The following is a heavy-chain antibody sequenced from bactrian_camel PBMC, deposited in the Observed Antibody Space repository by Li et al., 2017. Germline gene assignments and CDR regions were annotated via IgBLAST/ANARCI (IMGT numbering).Heavy chain of an antibody. Sequence: VQLVESGGGSVQAGGSLRLSCAPSGYSYRGCMGWFRQAPGKEREGVVAMYQGGAETYYADSVKGRFTISQDNAKNTLYLQMNSLKPEDTGMYYCAACVGDGSWYEGAEFGYWGQGTQVTVS. CDR2: MYQGGAET. CDR3: AACVGDGSWYEGAEFGY. CDR1: GYSYRGC. D-gene: IGHD6*01. J-gene: IGHJ6*01. V-gene: IGHV3S40*01.